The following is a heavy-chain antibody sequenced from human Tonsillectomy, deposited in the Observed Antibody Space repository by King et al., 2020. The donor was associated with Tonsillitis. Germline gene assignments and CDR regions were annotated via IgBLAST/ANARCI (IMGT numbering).Heavy chain of an antibody. CDR2: IKQDGSEK. V-gene: IGHV3-7*04. CDR1: GFTFSSYW. J-gene: IGHJ4*02. CDR3: AGGSGWIIDY. D-gene: IGHD6-19*01. Sequence: DVQLVESGGGLVQPGGSLRLSCAVSGFTFSSYWMNWVRQAPGKGLEWLANIKQDGSEKYYVDSVKGRFTISRDNAKNSLYLQMNSLRVEDTAVYYCAGGSGWIIDYWGQGTLVTVSS.